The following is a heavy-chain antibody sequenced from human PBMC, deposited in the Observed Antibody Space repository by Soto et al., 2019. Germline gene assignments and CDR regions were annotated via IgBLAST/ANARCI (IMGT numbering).Heavy chain of an antibody. CDR2: INWNGGST. V-gene: IGHV3-20*01. Sequence: EVQLVESGGGVVRPGGSLRLSCAASGFTFDDYGMSWVRQAPGKGLEWVSGINWNGGSTGYADSVKGRFTISRDNAKNSLYLQMNSLRAEDTALYHCARAITGYSSGWPIYYFDYWGQGTLVTVSS. D-gene: IGHD6-25*01. CDR1: GFTFDDYG. CDR3: ARAITGYSSGWPIYYFDY. J-gene: IGHJ4*02.